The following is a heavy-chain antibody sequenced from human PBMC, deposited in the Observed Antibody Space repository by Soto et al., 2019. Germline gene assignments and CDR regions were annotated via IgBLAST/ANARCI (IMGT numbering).Heavy chain of an antibody. CDR3: ASDRLGSSSWEIYYYYYMDV. J-gene: IGHJ6*03. Sequence: QVQLVQSGAEVKKPGSSVKVSCKASGGTFSSYTISWVRQAPGQGLEWMGRIIPILGIANYAQKFQGRVTITADKSTSTAYMELSGLRSEDTAVYYCASDRLGSSSWEIYYYYYMDVWGKGTTVTVSS. CDR1: GGTFSSYT. V-gene: IGHV1-69*02. D-gene: IGHD6-6*01. CDR2: IIPILGIA.